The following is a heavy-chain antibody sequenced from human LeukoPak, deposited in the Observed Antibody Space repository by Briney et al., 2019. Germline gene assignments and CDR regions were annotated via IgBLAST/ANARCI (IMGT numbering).Heavy chain of an antibody. CDR1: GYTFTSYG. CDR2: ISAYNGNT. J-gene: IGHJ6*02. D-gene: IGHD2-2*01. V-gene: IGHV1-18*01. CDR3: ARGPAASTSTYYYYYGMDV. Sequence: ASVKVSCKASGYTFTSYGISWVRQAPGQGLEWMGWISAYNGNTNYAQKLQGRVTMTTDTSTSTAYMELRSLRSDDTAVYYCARGPAASTSTYYYYYGMDVWGQGTTVTVSS.